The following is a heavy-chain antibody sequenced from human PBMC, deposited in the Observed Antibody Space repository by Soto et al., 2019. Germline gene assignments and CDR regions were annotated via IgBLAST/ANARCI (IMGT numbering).Heavy chain of an antibody. Sequence: VQLVQSGAEVKKPGASVKVSCKASGYTFTSYDLNWVRQATGQGLEWMGWMNPSSGNTGFAQKFQGRVTMTRNTSIRTAYMELSSLRSEDTAVYYCARDFGSSSGWFDPWGQGTLVTVSS. CDR1: GYTFTSYD. CDR2: MNPSSGNT. CDR3: ARDFGSSSGWFDP. J-gene: IGHJ5*02. D-gene: IGHD6-6*01. V-gene: IGHV1-8*01.